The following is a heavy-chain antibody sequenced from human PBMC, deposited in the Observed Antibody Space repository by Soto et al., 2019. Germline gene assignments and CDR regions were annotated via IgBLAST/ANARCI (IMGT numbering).Heavy chain of an antibody. CDR1: GFTFSSYS. Sequence: GGSLRLSCAASGFTFSSYSMNWVRQAPGKGLEWVSYISSSRSTIYYADSVKGRFTISRDNAKNSLYLQMSSLTDEDTAVYYCARSMTGYYFFDYWGQGTLVTVSS. J-gene: IGHJ4*02. V-gene: IGHV3-48*02. D-gene: IGHD3-9*01. CDR2: ISSSRSTI. CDR3: ARSMTGYYFFDY.